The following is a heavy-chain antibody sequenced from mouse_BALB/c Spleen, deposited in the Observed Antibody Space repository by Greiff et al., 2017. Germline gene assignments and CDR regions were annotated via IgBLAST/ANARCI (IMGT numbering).Heavy chain of an antibody. J-gene: IGHJ3*01. CDR3: ARAGYYYGSDWFAY. CDR1: GFNIKDTY. CDR2: IDPANGNT. V-gene: IGHV14-3*02. Sequence: EVQLQESGAELVKPGASVKLSCTASGFNIKDTYMHWVKQRPEQGLEWIGRIDPANGNTKYDPKFQGKATITADTSSNTAYLQLSSLTSEDTAVYYCARAGYYYGSDWFAYWGQGTLVTVSA. D-gene: IGHD1-1*01.